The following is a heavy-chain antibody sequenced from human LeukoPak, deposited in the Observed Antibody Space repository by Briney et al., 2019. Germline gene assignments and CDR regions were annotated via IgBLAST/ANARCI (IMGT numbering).Heavy chain of an antibody. D-gene: IGHD5-12*01. CDR1: GFTVSSNY. J-gene: IGHJ4*02. Sequence: GGSLRLSCAASGFTVSSNYMSWVRQAPGKGLEWVSVIYSGGSTYYADSVKGRFTISRDNSKNTLYLQMNSLRAEDTAVYYCARDRGEATIFYYWGQGTLVTVSS. CDR2: IYSGGST. V-gene: IGHV3-66*01. CDR3: ARDRGEATIFYY.